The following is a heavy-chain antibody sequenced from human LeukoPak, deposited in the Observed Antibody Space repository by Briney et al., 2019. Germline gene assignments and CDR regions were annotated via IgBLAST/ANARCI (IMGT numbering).Heavy chain of an antibody. CDR1: GGSFSGYY. V-gene: IGHV4-59*10. CDR3: ARAYSGSYPYFDY. D-gene: IGHD1-26*01. Sequence: SETLSLTCAVYGGSFSGYYWSWIRQPPGKGLEWIGRIYTSGSTNYNPSLKSRVTMSVDTSKNQFSLKLSSVTAADTAVYYCARAYSGSYPYFDYWGQGTLVTVSS. J-gene: IGHJ4*02. CDR2: IYTSGST.